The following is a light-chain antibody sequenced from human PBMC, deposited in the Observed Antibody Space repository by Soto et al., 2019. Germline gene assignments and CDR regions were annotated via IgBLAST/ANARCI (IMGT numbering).Light chain of an antibody. CDR1: FSNIGSNF. J-gene: IGLJ3*02. Sequence: QSVLTQPPSASGTPGQTVTISCSGRFSNIGSNFIYWYQQLPGTAPKLLIYRNNERPSGVPDRFSASKSDTSASLAISGLRSEDEADYPCAAWDDSLSGVVFGGGTKLTVL. CDR2: RNN. CDR3: AAWDDSLSGVV. V-gene: IGLV1-47*01.